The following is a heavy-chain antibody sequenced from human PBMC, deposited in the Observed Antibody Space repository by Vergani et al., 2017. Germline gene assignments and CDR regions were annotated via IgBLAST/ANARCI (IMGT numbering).Heavy chain of an antibody. V-gene: IGHV3-23*04. CDR1: GGTFSSYA. Sequence: VQLVQSGAEVKKPGSSVKVSCKASGGTFSSYAMSWVRQAPGKGLEWVSAISGSGGSTYYADSVKGRFTISRDNSKNTLYLQMNSLRAEDTAVYYCAKMIGIVGATPDAFDIWGQGTMVTVSS. CDR3: AKMIGIVGATPDAFDI. D-gene: IGHD1-26*01. J-gene: IGHJ3*02. CDR2: ISGSGGST.